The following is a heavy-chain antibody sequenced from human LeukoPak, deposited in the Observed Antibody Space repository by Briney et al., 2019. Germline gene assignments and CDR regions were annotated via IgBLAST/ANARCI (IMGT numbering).Heavy chain of an antibody. CDR2: ISSSSTYT. J-gene: IGHJ4*02. Sequence: GGSLRLSCAASGFTFSSYNMNWVRQAPGKGLEWVSSISSSSTYTYYADSVKGRFSISRDNAKNSLYLQMNSLRAEDTAVYYCARAISMVRGVDYWGQGTLVTVSS. CDR1: GFTFSSYN. D-gene: IGHD3-10*01. V-gene: IGHV3-21*01. CDR3: ARAISMVRGVDY.